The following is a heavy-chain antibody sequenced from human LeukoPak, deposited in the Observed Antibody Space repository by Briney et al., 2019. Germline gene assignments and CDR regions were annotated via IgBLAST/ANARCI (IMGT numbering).Heavy chain of an antibody. V-gene: IGHV3-11*01. J-gene: IGHJ4*02. CDR2: ISSSGSTI. Sequence: PGGSLRLSCAASGFTFSDYYMNWIRQAPGRGLEWVSYISSSGSTIYYADSVKGRFTISRDNARHSLYLQMNSLRAEDTAVYYCARGPPWHDSSGYYHKGDYWGQGTLVSVSS. D-gene: IGHD3-22*01. CDR3: ARGPPWHDSSGYYHKGDY. CDR1: GFTFSDYY.